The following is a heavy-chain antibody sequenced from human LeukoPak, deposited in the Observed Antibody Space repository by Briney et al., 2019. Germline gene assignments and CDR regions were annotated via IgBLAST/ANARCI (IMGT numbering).Heavy chain of an antibody. CDR3: ARGAYYDFGWVDWFDP. Sequence: ASVKVSCKASGYTFTGYYMHWVRQAPGQGLEWMGWINPNSGGTNYAQKFQGRVTMTRDTSISTAYMELSRLGSDDTAVYYCARGAYYDFGWVDWFDPWGQGTLVTVSS. D-gene: IGHD3-3*01. V-gene: IGHV1-2*02. CDR1: GYTFTGYY. CDR2: INPNSGGT. J-gene: IGHJ5*02.